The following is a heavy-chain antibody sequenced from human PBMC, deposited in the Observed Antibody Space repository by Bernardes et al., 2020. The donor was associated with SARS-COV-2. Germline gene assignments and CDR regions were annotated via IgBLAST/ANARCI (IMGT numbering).Heavy chain of an antibody. V-gene: IGHV3-15*01. J-gene: IGHJ3*02. CDR2: IKSKTDGGTT. Sequence: GGSLRLSCAASGFTFSNAWMSWVRQAPGKGLEWVGHIKSKTDGGTTDYAAPVKGRFTISRDDSKNTLYLQMNSLKTEDTAVYYCTTDYRATLDIWGQGTMVTVSS. CDR1: GFTFSNAW. CDR3: TTDYRATLDI. D-gene: IGHD1-26*01.